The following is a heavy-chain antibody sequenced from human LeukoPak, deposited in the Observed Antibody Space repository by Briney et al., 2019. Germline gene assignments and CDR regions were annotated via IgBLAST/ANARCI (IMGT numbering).Heavy chain of an antibody. Sequence: PGGSLRLSCAASGFTFSSYSMNWVRQAPGKGLEWVSYISSSSSTIYYADSVKGRFTISRDNAKNSLYLQMNSLRAEDTAVYYCARGQYDSSGYIIDYWGQGTLVTVSS. CDR3: ARGQYDSSGYIIDY. CDR1: GFTFSSYS. D-gene: IGHD3-22*01. V-gene: IGHV3-48*04. J-gene: IGHJ4*02. CDR2: ISSSSSTI.